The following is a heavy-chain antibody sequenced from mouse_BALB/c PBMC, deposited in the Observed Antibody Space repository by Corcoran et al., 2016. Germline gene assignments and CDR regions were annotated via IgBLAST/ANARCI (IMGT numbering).Heavy chain of an antibody. V-gene: IGHV9-1*02. CDR1: GYTFTNYG. D-gene: IGHD2-4*01. CDR3: ASIYYDYSWFAY. J-gene: IGHJ3*01. Sequence: QIQLVQSGPELKKPGETVKISCKASGYTFTNYGMNWVKQAPGKGLKWMGWINTYTGEPTYADDFKGRFAFSLETSASTAYLQINNLKNEDMATYFCASIYYDYSWFAYWGQGTLVTVSA. CDR2: INTYTGEP.